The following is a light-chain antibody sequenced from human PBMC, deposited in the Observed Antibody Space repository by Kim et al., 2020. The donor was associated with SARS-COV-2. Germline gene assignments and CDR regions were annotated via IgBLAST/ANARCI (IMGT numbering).Light chain of an antibody. J-gene: IGLJ3*02. CDR1: SSNIGNNY. V-gene: IGLV1-51*01. CDR3: GTWDSSLSAWV. Sequence: GQKVTISCSGSSSNIGNNYVSWYQQLPGTAPKLLIYDNNKRPSGIPDRFSGSKSGTSATLGITGLQTGDEADYYRGTWDSSLSAWVFGGGTQLTVL. CDR2: DNN.